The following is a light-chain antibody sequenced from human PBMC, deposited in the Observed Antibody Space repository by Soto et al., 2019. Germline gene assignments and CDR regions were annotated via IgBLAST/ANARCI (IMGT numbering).Light chain of an antibody. CDR3: QQYNSYSPT. J-gene: IGKJ1*01. CDR2: FAS. V-gene: IGKV1D-16*01. CDR1: RGIDDR. Sequence: DIQMTQSPSTLSASVGDRVTITCRASRGIDDRLAWYQQKPEKAPISLIYFASNLQDWVPSRFSGSGSETEFTLTISGLQPGDSATYYCQQYNSYSPTFGQGTKVDNK.